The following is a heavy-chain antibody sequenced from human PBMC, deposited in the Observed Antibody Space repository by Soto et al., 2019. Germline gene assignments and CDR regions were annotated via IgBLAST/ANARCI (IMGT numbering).Heavy chain of an antibody. CDR1: GGSISSGGYY. V-gene: IGHV4-31*03. D-gene: IGHD3-22*01. CDR2: IYYSGST. Sequence: SETLSLTCTVSGGSISSGGYYWSWIRQHPGKGLEWIGYIYYSGSTYYNPSLKSRVTISVDTSKNQFSLKLSSVTAADTAVYYCARWTDSSGPFDYWGQRTLVTVSS. J-gene: IGHJ4*02. CDR3: ARWTDSSGPFDY.